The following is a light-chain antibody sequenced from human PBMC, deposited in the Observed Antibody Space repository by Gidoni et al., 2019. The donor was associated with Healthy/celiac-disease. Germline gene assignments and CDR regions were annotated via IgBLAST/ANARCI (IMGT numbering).Light chain of an antibody. J-gene: IGLJ2*01. Sequence: SYALTQPSSVSVSPGQTARITCSGDVLAKKYARWFQQKPGQAPVVVIYKDSERPSGIPERFSGSSSGTTVTLTIRGAQVEDEADYYCYSAADNNLGVFGGGTKLTVL. CDR3: YSAADNNLGV. CDR1: VLAKKY. CDR2: KDS. V-gene: IGLV3-27*01.